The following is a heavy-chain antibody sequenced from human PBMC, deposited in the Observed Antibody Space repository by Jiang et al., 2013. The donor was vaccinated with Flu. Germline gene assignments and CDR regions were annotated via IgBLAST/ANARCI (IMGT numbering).Heavy chain of an antibody. CDR2: INHSGST. CDR1: VGPSVVTT. V-gene: IGHV4-34*01. CDR3: ARGGVNLAMTSKVTGDNRRYFDL. Sequence: LLEAFGRPCPSPALSMVGPSVVTTGAGSASPQGRGWSGLGEINHSGSTNYNPSLKSRVTISVDTSKNQFSLKLSSVTAADTAVYYCARGGVNLAMTSKVTGDNRRYFDLWGRGTLVTVSS. J-gene: IGHJ2*01. D-gene: IGHD7-27*01.